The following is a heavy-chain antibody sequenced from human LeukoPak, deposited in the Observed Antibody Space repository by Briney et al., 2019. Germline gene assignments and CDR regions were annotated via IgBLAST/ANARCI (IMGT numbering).Heavy chain of an antibody. CDR3: ATESSTFGYWDYSDSASIRLGPFDY. V-gene: IGHV1-18*01. CDR2: ISSYNGQA. D-gene: IGHD3-22*01. J-gene: IGHJ4*02. CDR1: GYSFSSHS. Sequence: ASVTVSRKARGYSFSSHSITWLRQAPGQGLEWVGCISSYNGQAHYAQNLQGRVSMTTDTSTNTAYLDLTSLRSDDTAVYYCATESSTFGYWDYSDSASIRLGPFDYWGQGTLVTVSS.